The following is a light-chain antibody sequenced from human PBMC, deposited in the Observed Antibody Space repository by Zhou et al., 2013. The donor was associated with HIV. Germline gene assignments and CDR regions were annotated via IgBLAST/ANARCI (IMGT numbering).Light chain of an antibody. J-gene: IGKJ4*01. Sequence: DIQMTQSPSILSASVGDRVTITCRASQSISTWLAWYQQIPGTAPKLLIYGASSLPRGVPSRFSGSGSGTEFTLTISSLQPEDFATYYCQEPEAFGGGTKVEIK. CDR3: QEPEA. CDR2: GAS. V-gene: IGKV1-5*01. CDR1: QSISTW.